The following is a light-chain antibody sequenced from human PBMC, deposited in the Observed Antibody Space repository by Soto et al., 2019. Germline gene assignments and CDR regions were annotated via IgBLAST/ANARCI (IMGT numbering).Light chain of an antibody. Sequence: QSVLTQPPSASGTPGQRVTISCSGSSSNIGSNYVYWYQQLPGTAPKLLIYRNDQRPSGVPDRFSGSKSGTSGSLAISGLRSEDEADYYCVAWDGSLSSVLFGGVTKLTVL. CDR1: SSNIGSNY. CDR2: RND. CDR3: VAWDGSLSSVL. V-gene: IGLV1-47*01. J-gene: IGLJ3*02.